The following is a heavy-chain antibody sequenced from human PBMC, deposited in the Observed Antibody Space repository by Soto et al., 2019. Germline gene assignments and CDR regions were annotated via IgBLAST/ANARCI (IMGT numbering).Heavy chain of an antibody. J-gene: IGHJ4*02. V-gene: IGHV3-7*01. CDR3: VREDWQRFDH. CDR1: GFMFSAYW. Sequence: EVQLVESGGGLVQPGGSLRLSCEASGFMFSAYWMSWVRQDPRKGLEWVATISGGASDKFYVDSVKGRFTISRDDAKNSLYLQMNRLRDEDTAVYYCVREDWQRFDHGGQGTLVTVSS. D-gene: IGHD6-25*01. CDR2: ISGGASDK.